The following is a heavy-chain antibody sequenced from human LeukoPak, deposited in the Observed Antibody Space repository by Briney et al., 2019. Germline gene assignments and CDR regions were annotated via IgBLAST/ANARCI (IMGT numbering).Heavy chain of an antibody. Sequence: KSSETLSLTCTVSGGSISSSSYYWGWIRQPPGKGLEWIGSIYYSGSTYYNPSLKSRVTISVDTSKNQFSLKLSSVTAADTAVYYCARSYSSSWYHNWFDPWGQGTLVTVSS. V-gene: IGHV4-39*07. CDR1: GGSISSSSYY. CDR2: IYYSGST. D-gene: IGHD6-13*01. J-gene: IGHJ5*02. CDR3: ARSYSSSWYHNWFDP.